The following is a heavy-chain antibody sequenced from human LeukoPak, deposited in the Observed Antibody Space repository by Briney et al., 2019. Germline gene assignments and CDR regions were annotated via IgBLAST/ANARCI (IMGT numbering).Heavy chain of an antibody. CDR2: IKEDGSEK. CDR1: GFTFSSYA. V-gene: IGHV3-7*01. J-gene: IGHJ4*02. CDR3: AREQWLFDY. Sequence: PGGSLRLSCAASGFTFSSYAMSWVRQAPGKGLEWVANIKEDGSEKYFVDSVKGRFTISRDNAKNSVYLQMNSLRAEDTAVYFCAREQWLFDYWGQGTLVTVSS. D-gene: IGHD6-19*01.